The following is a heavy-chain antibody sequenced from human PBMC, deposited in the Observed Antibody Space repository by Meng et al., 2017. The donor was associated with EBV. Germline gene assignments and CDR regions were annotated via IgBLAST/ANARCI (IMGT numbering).Heavy chain of an antibody. CDR1: GGTFSSYA. D-gene: IGHD1-26*01. V-gene: IGHV1-69*06. J-gene: IGHJ5*02. Sequence: QVRRVQSWAEGKEPGAWVKVPCKASGGTFSSYAISWVRQAPGQGLEWMGGIIPIFGTANYAQKFQGRVTITADKSTSTAYMELSSLRSEDTAVYYCARDRWEPKGKGWFDPWGQGTLVTVSS. CDR2: IIPIFGTA. CDR3: ARDRWEPKGKGWFDP.